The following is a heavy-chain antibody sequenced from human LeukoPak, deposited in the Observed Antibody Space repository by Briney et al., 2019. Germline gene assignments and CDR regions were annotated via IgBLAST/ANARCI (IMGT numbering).Heavy chain of an antibody. J-gene: IGHJ3*02. Sequence: PGGSLRLSCAASGFTFSDYYMSWIRQAPGKGLEWVSYISSSGSTIYYADSVKGRFTISRDNAKNSLYLQINSLRAEDTAVYYCARDYCSGGSCHDAFDIWGQGTMVTVSS. D-gene: IGHD2-15*01. V-gene: IGHV3-11*01. CDR2: ISSSGSTI. CDR3: ARDYCSGGSCHDAFDI. CDR1: GFTFSDYY.